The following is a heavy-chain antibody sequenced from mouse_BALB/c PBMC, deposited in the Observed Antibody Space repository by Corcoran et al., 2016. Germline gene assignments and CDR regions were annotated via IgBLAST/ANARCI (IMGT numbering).Heavy chain of an antibody. V-gene: IGHV1-9*01. J-gene: IGHJ3*01. CDR1: GYTFSSYW. CDR2: ILPGSGST. CDR3: ARVNWAGSY. D-gene: IGHD4-1*01. Sequence: QVQLQQSGAELMKPGASVKISCKATGYTFSSYWIEWVKQRPGHGLEWIGEILPGSGSTNYNEKFKGKATFTADTSSNTAYMQLSILTSEDSAVYYCARVNWAGSYWGQGTLVTVSA.